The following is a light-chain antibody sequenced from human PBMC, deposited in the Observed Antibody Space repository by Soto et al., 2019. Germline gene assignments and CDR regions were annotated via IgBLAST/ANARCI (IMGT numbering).Light chain of an antibody. Sequence: EIVLTQSPGTLSLSPGDRATLSCRASQSVRSNYLAWYQRKPGQAPRLLIYDASTRATAIPDRFSGSGSGTDFTLTIRRLEPEDFAVYYCHQYGSSLWTFSQGTKVEI. CDR2: DAS. J-gene: IGKJ1*01. CDR3: HQYGSSLWT. V-gene: IGKV3-20*01. CDR1: QSVRSNY.